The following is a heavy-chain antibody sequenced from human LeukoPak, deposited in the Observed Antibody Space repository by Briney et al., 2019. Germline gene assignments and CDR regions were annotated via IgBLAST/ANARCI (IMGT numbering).Heavy chain of an antibody. Sequence: SETLSLTLAVYGGAFSGFYWGWVPQPPGKGLEWIGEINHSGSTNYNPSLKSRVTISVDTSKNQFSLKLSSVTAADTAVYYCAIIVGAINYWGQGTLVTVSS. J-gene: IGHJ4*02. CDR3: AIIVGAINY. V-gene: IGHV4-34*01. CDR2: INHSGST. D-gene: IGHD1-26*01. CDR1: GGAFSGFY.